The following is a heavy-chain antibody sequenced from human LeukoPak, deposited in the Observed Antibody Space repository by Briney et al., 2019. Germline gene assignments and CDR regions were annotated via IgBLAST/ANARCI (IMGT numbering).Heavy chain of an antibody. CDR2: IYYSGSI. D-gene: IGHD5-18*01. CDR1: GGSISSSY. CDR3: ARHTRGYSNDYFDS. J-gene: IGHJ4*02. V-gene: IGHV4-59*08. Sequence: SETLSLTCTVPGGSISSSYWSWIRQPPGKGLEWIGYIYYSGSIYYNPSLKSRVAISVDTSKNQFSLKLSSVTAADTAVYYCARHTRGYSNDYFDSWGQGTLVTVSS.